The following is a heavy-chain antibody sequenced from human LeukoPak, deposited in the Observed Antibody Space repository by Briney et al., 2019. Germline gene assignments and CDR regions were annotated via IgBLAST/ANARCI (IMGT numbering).Heavy chain of an antibody. Sequence: SETLSLTCTVSGGSISIYYWSWIRQPPGKGLEWSGYIYYSGSTNYNPSLKSRVTISVDTSKTQFSLTLTSVTAADTAVYYCARGAWYYDSSGYSPDAFDIWGQGTWSPSLQ. D-gene: IGHD3-22*01. CDR2: IYYSGST. J-gene: IGHJ3*02. CDR3: ARGAWYYDSSGYSPDAFDI. V-gene: IGHV4-59*01. CDR1: GGSISIYY.